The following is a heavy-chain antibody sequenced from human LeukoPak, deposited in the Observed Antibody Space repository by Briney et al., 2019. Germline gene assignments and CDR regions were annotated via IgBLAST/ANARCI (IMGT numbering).Heavy chain of an antibody. D-gene: IGHD4-17*01. Sequence: GGSLRLSCPASGFTFSNYNMNWVRQAPGKGLEWVSSISSSSSYIYYADSVKGRFTISRDNDKNSLYLQMNSQRAEDTAVYYCARDLYGDYAFDYWGQGTLVTVSS. V-gene: IGHV3-21*01. CDR3: ARDLYGDYAFDY. CDR1: GFTFSNYN. CDR2: ISSSSSYI. J-gene: IGHJ4*02.